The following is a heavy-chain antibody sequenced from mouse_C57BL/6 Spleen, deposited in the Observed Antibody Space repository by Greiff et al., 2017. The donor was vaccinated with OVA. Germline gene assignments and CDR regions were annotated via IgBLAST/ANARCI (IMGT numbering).Heavy chain of an antibody. D-gene: IGHD6-1*01. V-gene: IGHV1-59*01. CDR1: GYTFTSYW. Sequence: QVQLQQPGAELVRPGTSVKLSCKASGYTFTSYWMHWVKQRPGQGLEWIGVIDPSDSYTNYNQKFKGKATLTVDTSSSTAYMQLSSLTSEDSAVYYCARKNLAQDYAMDYWGQGTSVTVSS. J-gene: IGHJ4*01. CDR3: ARKNLAQDYAMDY. CDR2: IDPSDSYT.